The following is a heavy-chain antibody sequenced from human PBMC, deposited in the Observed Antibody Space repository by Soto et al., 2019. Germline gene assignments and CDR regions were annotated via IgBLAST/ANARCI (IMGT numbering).Heavy chain of an antibody. CDR1: VFTFSCYS. CDR3: AREETAWPLAYGLDV. CDR2: NTRNSDI. D-gene: IGHD2-21*02. Sequence: PGRTLRLSCAATVFTFSCYSMHWVRQALGKGLEWVSANTRNSDIYYADSVKGRFTISRDNAQNSVSLQMDSLRAEDTAVYYCAREETAWPLAYGLDVWGQGTTVTVSS. J-gene: IGHJ6*02. V-gene: IGHV3-21*01.